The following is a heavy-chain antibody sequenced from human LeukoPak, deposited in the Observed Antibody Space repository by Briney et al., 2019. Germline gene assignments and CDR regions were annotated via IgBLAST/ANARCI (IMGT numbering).Heavy chain of an antibody. V-gene: IGHV3-21*01. D-gene: IGHD6-25*01. CDR2: ISSSSSYI. CDR3: ARDSLGQRPEGDY. Sequence: GGSLRLSCAASGFTFSSYSMNWVRQAPGKGLEWVSSISSSSSYIYYADSVKGRFTISRDNAKNSLYLQMNSLRAEDTAVYYCARDSLGQRPEGDYWGQGALVTVSS. J-gene: IGHJ4*02. CDR1: GFTFSSYS.